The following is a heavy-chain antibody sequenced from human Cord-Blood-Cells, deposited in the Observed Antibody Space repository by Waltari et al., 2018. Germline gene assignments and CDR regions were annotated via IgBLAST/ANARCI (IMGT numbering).Heavy chain of an antibody. V-gene: IGHV1-2*04. CDR2: INPNRGGT. CDR1: GYNITDHT. Sequence: QVPLVQSGAEVKKHGASVKVTSKASGYNITDHTLTCVRPPPGSGLEWMGWINPNRGGTNYAQKFQGWVTMTRDTSISTAYMELSRLRSDDTAVYYCARDRNRAFWSGYYAFDIWGQGTMVTVSS. J-gene: IGHJ3*02. D-gene: IGHD3-3*01. CDR3: ARDRNRAFWSGYYAFDI.